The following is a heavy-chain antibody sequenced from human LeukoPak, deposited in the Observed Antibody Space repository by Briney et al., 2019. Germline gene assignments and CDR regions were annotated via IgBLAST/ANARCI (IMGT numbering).Heavy chain of an antibody. Sequence: GGSLRLSCAASGFTFDDYTMHWVRQGPGKGLEWVSLISWDGGSTDYAHSVKGRFTISRDNSKNSLYLQMTSLTTEDTALYYCAKDQGYGGNSGYFDYWGQGTQVTVSS. D-gene: IGHD4-23*01. CDR1: GFTFDDYT. CDR3: AKDQGYGGNSGYFDY. J-gene: IGHJ4*02. CDR2: ISWDGGST. V-gene: IGHV3-43*01.